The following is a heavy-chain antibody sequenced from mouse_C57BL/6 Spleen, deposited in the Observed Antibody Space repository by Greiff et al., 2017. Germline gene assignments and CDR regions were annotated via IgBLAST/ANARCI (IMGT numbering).Heavy chain of an antibody. J-gene: IGHJ3*01. CDR1: GYSITSGYY. V-gene: IGHV3-6*01. CDR2: ISYDGSN. Sequence: EVKLMESGPGLVKPSQSLSLTCSVTGYSITSGYYWNWIRQFPGNKLEWMGYISYDGSNNYNPSLKNRISITRDTSKNQFFLKLNSVTTEDTATYYCALYDGYPFAYWGQGTLVTVSA. CDR3: ALYDGYPFAY. D-gene: IGHD2-3*01.